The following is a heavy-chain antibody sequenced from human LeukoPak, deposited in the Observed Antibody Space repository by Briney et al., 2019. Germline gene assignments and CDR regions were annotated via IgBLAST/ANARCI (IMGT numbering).Heavy chain of an antibody. CDR2: ISPSGNT. V-gene: IGHV4-34*01. D-gene: IGHD4-11*01. Sequence: SETLSLTCAVYGGSFTIYSWTWIRQPPGKSLEWVGEISPSGNTLYNPSLKSRVTISLDASKSQFYLKLNSVTAADTAVYYCARRVRSADYRLDYWGQGTLVTVSS. CDR1: GGSFTIYS. CDR3: ARRVRSADYRLDY. J-gene: IGHJ4*02.